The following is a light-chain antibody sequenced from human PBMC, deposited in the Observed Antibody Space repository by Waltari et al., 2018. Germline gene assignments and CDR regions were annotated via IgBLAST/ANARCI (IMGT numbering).Light chain of an antibody. CDR1: QDISSW. CDR3: QQANSFPIT. CDR2: AAS. V-gene: IGKV1D-12*01. Sequence: DIQMTPSPSSVSASVGDRVTITCQASQDISSWLAWYQQKPGKAPKLLIYAASTLQSGVPSRFSGSGSGTDFTLTISSLQPEDFATYFCQQANSFPITFGQGTRLEIK. J-gene: IGKJ5*01.